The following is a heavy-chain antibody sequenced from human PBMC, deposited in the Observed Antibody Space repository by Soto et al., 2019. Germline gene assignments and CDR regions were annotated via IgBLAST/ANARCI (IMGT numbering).Heavy chain of an antibody. Sequence: QVQLVESGGGVVQPGRSLRLSCAASGFTFSSYGMHWVRQAPGKGLEWVAVISYDGSNKYYADSVKGRFTISRNNSKNTLYLQMNSLRAEDTAVYYCAKDRTSGSRPYYYGMDVWGQGTTVTVSS. CDR2: ISYDGSNK. CDR3: AKDRTSGSRPYYYGMDV. CDR1: GFTFSSYG. D-gene: IGHD1-26*01. V-gene: IGHV3-30*18. J-gene: IGHJ6*02.